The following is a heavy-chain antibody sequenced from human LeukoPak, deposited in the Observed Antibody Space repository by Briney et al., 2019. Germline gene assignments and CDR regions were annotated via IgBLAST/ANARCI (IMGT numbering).Heavy chain of an antibody. CDR3: ARTRYNWKGGAFDI. D-gene: IGHD1-1*01. V-gene: IGHV2-70*01. J-gene: IGHJ3*02. Sequence: SGPALVKPTLTLTLTCTFFGFSLSTSGMCVSWIRQPPGKALEWLALTDWDDDKYYSTSLKTRLTISKDTSKNQVVLTMTNMDPVDTATYYCARTRYNWKGGAFDIWGQGTMVTVSS. CDR1: GFSLSTSGMC. CDR2: TDWDDDK.